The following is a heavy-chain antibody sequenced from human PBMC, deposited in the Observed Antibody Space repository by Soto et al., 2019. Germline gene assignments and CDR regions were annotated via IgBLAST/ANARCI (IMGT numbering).Heavy chain of an antibody. CDR2: ISAYNGNT. CDR3: ARHGVVVPAAPASAFDI. Sequence: ASVKVSCKASGYTFTSYGISWVRQVPGQGLEWMGWISAYNGNTNYAQKLQGRVTMTTDTSTSTAYMELRSLRSDDTAVYYCARHGVVVPAAPASAFDIWGQGTMVTVSS. CDR1: GYTFTSYG. J-gene: IGHJ3*02. V-gene: IGHV1-18*01. D-gene: IGHD2-2*01.